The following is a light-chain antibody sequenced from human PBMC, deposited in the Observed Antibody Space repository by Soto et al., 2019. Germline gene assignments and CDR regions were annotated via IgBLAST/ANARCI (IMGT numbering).Light chain of an antibody. J-gene: IGKJ3*01. CDR3: QQFYSYPFT. CDR1: QTIVSW. CDR2: RAS. V-gene: IGKV1-5*03. Sequence: DIQLTQSPSTLSASLGDRVTITCRASQTIVSWLGWYQQKPGQAPKLLIYRASSLQSGVPSRFSGSGSETEFTLTISGLQPDDVSTYYCQQFYSYPFTFGPGTKVEI.